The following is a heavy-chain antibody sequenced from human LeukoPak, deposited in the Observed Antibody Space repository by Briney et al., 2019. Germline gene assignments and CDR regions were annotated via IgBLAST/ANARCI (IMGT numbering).Heavy chain of an antibody. V-gene: IGHV4-39*01. J-gene: IGHJ5*02. Sequence: PSETLSLTCTVSGGSISSSSYSWGWIRQPPGKGLEWIGSIYYSGSTYYNPSHKSRVTISVDTSKNQFSLKLSSVTAADTAVYYCARRSVVVIAHNWFDPWGQGTLVTVSS. CDR3: ARRSVVVIAHNWFDP. D-gene: IGHD2-21*01. CDR1: GGSISSSSYS. CDR2: IYYSGST.